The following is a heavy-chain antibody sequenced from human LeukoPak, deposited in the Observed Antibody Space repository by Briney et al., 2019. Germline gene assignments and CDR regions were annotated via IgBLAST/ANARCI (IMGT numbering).Heavy chain of an antibody. D-gene: IGHD4-11*01. CDR3: ARLTVTTSYYMDV. CDR2: IYPGDSDT. CDR1: GYSLTSHW. Sequence: GESLKISCKGSGYSLTSHWIGWVRQMPGKGLEWMGIIYPGDSDTRYSPSFQGQVTISADKSISTAYLQWSSLKASDTAMYYCARLTVTTSYYMDVWGKRTTVTVSS. V-gene: IGHV5-51*01. J-gene: IGHJ6*03.